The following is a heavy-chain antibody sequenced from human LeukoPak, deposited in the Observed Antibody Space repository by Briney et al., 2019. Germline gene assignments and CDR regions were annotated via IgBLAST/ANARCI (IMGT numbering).Heavy chain of an antibody. V-gene: IGHV1-69*06. J-gene: IGHJ6*03. CDR3: ARGEWSPTHYYYYYYMDV. CDR1: GGTFSSYA. D-gene: IGHD3-3*01. Sequence: SVKVSRKASGGTFSSYAISWVRQAPGQGLECMGGIIPIFGTANYAQKFQGRVTITADKSTSTAYMELSSLRSEDTAVYYCARGEWSPTHYYYYYYMDVWGKGTTVTVSS. CDR2: IIPIFGTA.